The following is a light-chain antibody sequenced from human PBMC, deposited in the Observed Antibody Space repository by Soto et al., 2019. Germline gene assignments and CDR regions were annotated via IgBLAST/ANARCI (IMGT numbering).Light chain of an antibody. CDR2: DVS. Sequence: HSALAQPASVSGSPGQSITISCTGTSSDVGDYNYVSWYQQHPGKAPKLMIYDVSHRPSEVSNRFSGSKSGNTASLTISGLQAEDEADYYCSSYTRSSTLLFGTGTKVTVL. CDR3: SSYTRSSTLL. J-gene: IGLJ1*01. CDR1: SSDVGDYNY. V-gene: IGLV2-14*03.